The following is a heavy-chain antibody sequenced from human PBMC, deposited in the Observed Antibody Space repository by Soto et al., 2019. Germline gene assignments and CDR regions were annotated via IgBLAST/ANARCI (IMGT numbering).Heavy chain of an antibody. J-gene: IGHJ4*02. CDR3: VRDVTAMEALYYYDT. D-gene: IGHD5-18*01. CDR2: ILPFLGTT. V-gene: IGHV1-69*08. CDR1: GGTLNTYT. Sequence: QLQLVQSGAAVKKPGSSVKVSCKASGGTLNTYTISWVRQAPGQGLEWMGSILPFLGTTNYARKFQGRVTINADQSTSTMELSSLRSEDTAVYFCVRDVTAMEALYYYDTWGQGTLVTVSS.